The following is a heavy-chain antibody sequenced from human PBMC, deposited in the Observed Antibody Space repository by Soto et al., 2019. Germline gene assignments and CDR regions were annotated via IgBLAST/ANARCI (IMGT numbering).Heavy chain of an antibody. CDR3: ATDPSEGIWFDP. CDR2: ISSSSSYI. J-gene: IGHJ5*02. D-gene: IGHD1-20*01. V-gene: IGHV3-21*01. CDR1: GFTFSSYS. Sequence: GGSLRLSCAASGFTFSSYSMNWVRQAPGKGLEWVSSISSSSSYIYYADSVKGRFTISRDNAKNSLYLQMNSLRAEDTAVYYCATDPSEGIWFDPWGQGTLVTVSS.